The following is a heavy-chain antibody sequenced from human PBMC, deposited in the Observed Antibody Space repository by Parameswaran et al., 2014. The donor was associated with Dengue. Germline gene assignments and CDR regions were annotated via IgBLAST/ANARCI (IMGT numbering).Heavy chain of an antibody. V-gene: IGHV4-31*02. CDR2: IYYSGST. CDR3: ARDYLSGDSRYYGMDV. Sequence: RWIRQPPGKGLEWIGYIYYSGSTYYNPSLKSRVTISVDTSKNQFSLKLSSVTAADTAVYYCARDYLSGDSRYYGMDVWGQGTTVTVSS. D-gene: IGHD3-10*01. J-gene: IGHJ6*02.